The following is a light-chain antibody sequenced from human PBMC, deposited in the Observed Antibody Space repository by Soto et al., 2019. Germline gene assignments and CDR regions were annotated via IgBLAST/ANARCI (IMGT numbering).Light chain of an antibody. Sequence: IVLTQSPGTLSLSPGERATLSCRASQTGSNSYLAWYQQKSGQAPRLLIYGVSTRATGTPDRFNGSGSGTEFTLTIRRLEPEDFAVYFCQHYVYPQWTFGPGTKVEIK. V-gene: IGKV3-20*01. J-gene: IGKJ1*01. CDR3: QHYVYPQWT. CDR1: QTGSNSY. CDR2: GVS.